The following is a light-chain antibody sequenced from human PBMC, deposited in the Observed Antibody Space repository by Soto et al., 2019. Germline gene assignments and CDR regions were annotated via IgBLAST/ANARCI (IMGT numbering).Light chain of an antibody. CDR3: LQHDSYPLT. J-gene: IGKJ4*01. CDR2: AAS. CDR1: QGISNY. V-gene: IGKV1-17*01. Sequence: DIPMTQSPSSLSASVGDRVTITCRASQGISNYLGWYQQKPGKAPKRLIYAASKLPSGVPSRFSGSGSGTECTLSISSLQPEDFATYYCLQHDSYPLTCGGGTKVEIK.